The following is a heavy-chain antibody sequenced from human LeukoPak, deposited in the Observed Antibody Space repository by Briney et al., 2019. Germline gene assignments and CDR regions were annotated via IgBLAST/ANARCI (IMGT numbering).Heavy chain of an antibody. J-gene: IGHJ6*03. CDR3: ARVGLSYFYYYYMDV. D-gene: IGHD3/OR15-3a*01. CDR1: AGSSGSGGYS. V-gene: IGHV4-30-2*01. Sequence: SETLSLTCTVSAGSSGSGGYSWSWIRQHPGKGLEWIGYIYHSGSTYYNPSLKSRVTISVDRSENQFSLKLSSVTAADTAVYYCARVGLSYFYYYYMDVWGKGTTVTVSS. CDR2: IYHSGST.